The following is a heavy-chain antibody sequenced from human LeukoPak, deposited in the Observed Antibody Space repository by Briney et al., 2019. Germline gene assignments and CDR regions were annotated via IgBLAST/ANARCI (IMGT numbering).Heavy chain of an antibody. CDR2: VYNSGDT. D-gene: IGHD3-16*01. CDR1: GGSTSSDY. Sequence: SETLSLTCTVSGGSTSSDYWSWTRQSPGKGLEWVGYVYNSGDTGRNPSLKSRVTILLDTSKNQCSLKLTSVSAADTAVYYCARLKLGAYFDLWGRGTLVTVSS. V-gene: IGHV4-59*08. J-gene: IGHJ2*01. CDR3: ARLKLGAYFDL.